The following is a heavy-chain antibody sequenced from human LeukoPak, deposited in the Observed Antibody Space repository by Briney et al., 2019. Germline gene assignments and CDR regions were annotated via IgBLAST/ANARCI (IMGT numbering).Heavy chain of an antibody. CDR1: GFTFSSYA. Sequence: GGSLRLSCAASGFTFSSYAMHWVRQAPGKGLEWVAVISYDGSNKYYADSVKGRFTISRDNSKNTLYLQMNSLRAEDTAEYYCARAPINPYFDYWGQGTLSPSPQ. V-gene: IGHV3-30*04. CDR3: ARAPINPYFDY. J-gene: IGHJ4*02. CDR2: ISYDGSNK.